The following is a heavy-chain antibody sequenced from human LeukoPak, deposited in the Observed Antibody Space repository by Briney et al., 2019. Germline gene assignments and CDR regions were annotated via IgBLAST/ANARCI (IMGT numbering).Heavy chain of an antibody. CDR1: GASISGYY. CDR2: MYYSGGT. CDR3: AGTGLFFDY. J-gene: IGHJ4*02. D-gene: IGHD7-27*01. Sequence: NPSETLSLTCRVSGASISGYYWSWIRQPPGKGLEWIGHMYYSGGTTYNPPLKSRVSISLDTSKKHFSLKLSSVTAADTAVYYCAGTGLFFDYWSQGTLVTVSS. V-gene: IGHV4-59*01.